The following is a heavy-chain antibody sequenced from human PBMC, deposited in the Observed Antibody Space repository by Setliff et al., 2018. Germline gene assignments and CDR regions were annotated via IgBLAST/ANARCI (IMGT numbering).Heavy chain of an antibody. CDR2: INPSSGRT. D-gene: IGHD3-22*01. J-gene: IGHJ3*02. Sequence: ASVKVSCKASGYTFTSHYMHWVRQAPGLGLEWMGTINPSSGRTSYAQKFQGRVTMTRDTSTGTVYIDMSSLRSEDTAVYYCARDVFPYHYEGAFDIWGQGTMVTVSS. CDR3: ARDVFPYHYEGAFDI. V-gene: IGHV1-46*01. CDR1: GYTFTSHY.